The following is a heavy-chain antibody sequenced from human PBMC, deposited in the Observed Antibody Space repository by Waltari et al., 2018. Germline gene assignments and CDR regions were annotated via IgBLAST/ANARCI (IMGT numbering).Heavy chain of an antibody. V-gene: IGHV3-21*01. J-gene: IGHJ4*02. CDR2: ISSSSYI. CDR1: GFTFSSYS. Sequence: EVQLVESGGGPVKPGGSLRLSCAASGFTFSSYSMNWVHQAPGKGLEWVSSISSSSYIYYADSVKGRFTISRDNAKNSLYLQMNSLRAEDTAVYYCAREWFGESNRNFDYWGQGTLVTVSS. CDR3: AREWFGESNRNFDY. D-gene: IGHD3-10*01.